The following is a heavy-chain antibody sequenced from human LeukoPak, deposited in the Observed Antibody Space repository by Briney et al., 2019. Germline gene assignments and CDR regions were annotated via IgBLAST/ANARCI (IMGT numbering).Heavy chain of an antibody. CDR2: ISSNGGST. CDR3: VKDRHFYYGSGSLLEY. CDR1: GFTFRIYA. J-gene: IGHJ4*02. Sequence: GGSLRLSCAASGFTFRIYAMSWVRQAPGKGLEYVSVISSNGGSTNYADSVKGRFTISRDNSKNTLYLQMSSLRAEDTAVYYCVKDRHFYYGSGSLLEYWGQGTLVTVSS. D-gene: IGHD3-10*01. V-gene: IGHV3-64D*06.